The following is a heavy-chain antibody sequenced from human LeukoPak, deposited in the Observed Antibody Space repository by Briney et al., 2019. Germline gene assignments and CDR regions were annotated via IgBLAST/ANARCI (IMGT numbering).Heavy chain of an antibody. Sequence: PSETLSLTCTVSGGSITTYYWNWVRQPPGKGLEWIGHMFYSGATSYNPSLKSRVAISVDTFKSQVSLKVTSVTAADTAVYYCVGEKSFFGEAIWSQGTLVTVSS. CDR1: GGSITTYY. V-gene: IGHV4-59*01. CDR2: MFYSGAT. D-gene: IGHD3-10*01. J-gene: IGHJ3*02. CDR3: VGEKSFFGEAI.